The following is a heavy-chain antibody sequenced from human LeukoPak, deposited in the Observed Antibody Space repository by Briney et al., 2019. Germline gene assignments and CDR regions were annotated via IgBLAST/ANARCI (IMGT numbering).Heavy chain of an antibody. CDR2: VSGLSTYI. D-gene: IGHD1-1*01. CDR3: ANNLPLDY. Sequence: PGGSLRLSCAASGFTLSSYTMNWIRQAPGKGLEWLSSVSGLSTYIYYADSVKGRFTISRDNSKNTLYLQMNSLRAEDTAVYYCANNLPLDYWGQGTLVTVSS. V-gene: IGHV3-21*01. J-gene: IGHJ4*02. CDR1: GFTLSSYT.